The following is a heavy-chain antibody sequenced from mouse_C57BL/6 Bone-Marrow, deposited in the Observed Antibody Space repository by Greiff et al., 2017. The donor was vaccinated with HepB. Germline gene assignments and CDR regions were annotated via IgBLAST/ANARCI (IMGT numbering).Heavy chain of an antibody. CDR2: FYPGSGSL. J-gene: IGHJ3*01. CDR3: ARHSQLTGTAWFAY. Sequence: QVQLQPSGAELVKPGASVKLSCKASGYTFNEYTIHWVKQRSGQGLEWIGWFYPGSGSLKYNEKFKDKATLTADKSSSTVYMELSRLTSEASAVYFCARHSQLTGTAWFAYWGQGPLVTVSA. CDR1: GYTFNEYT. D-gene: IGHD4-1*01. V-gene: IGHV1-62-2*01.